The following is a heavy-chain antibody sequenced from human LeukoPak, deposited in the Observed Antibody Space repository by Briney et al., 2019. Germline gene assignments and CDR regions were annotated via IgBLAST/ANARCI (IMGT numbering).Heavy chain of an antibody. Sequence: GGSLRLSCAASGFTFSSYAMSWVRQAPGKGLEXXXXXSGSGGSTYYADPVKGRFTISRDNSKNMLYLQMNSLRAEDTAVYYCAKDRTVVAAAVNWFDPWGQGTLVTVSS. J-gene: IGHJ5*02. CDR3: AKDRTVVAAAVNWFDP. CDR1: GFTFSSYA. D-gene: IGHD6-13*01. CDR2: XSGSGGST. V-gene: IGHV3-23*01.